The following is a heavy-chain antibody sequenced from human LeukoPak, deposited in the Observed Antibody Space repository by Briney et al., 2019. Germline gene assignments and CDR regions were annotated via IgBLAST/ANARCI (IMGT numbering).Heavy chain of an antibody. CDR3: ARIYSSSWYEGAISDY. V-gene: IGHV3-53*01. D-gene: IGHD6-13*01. CDR1: GLTVSSNY. CDR2: IYSGGST. J-gene: IGHJ4*02. Sequence: GGSLRLSCAASGLTVSSNYMSWVRQAPGKGLEWVSLIYSGGSTYYADSVKGRFTISRDNSKNTLYLQMNSLRAEDTAVYYCARIYSSSWYEGAISDYWGQGTLVTVSS.